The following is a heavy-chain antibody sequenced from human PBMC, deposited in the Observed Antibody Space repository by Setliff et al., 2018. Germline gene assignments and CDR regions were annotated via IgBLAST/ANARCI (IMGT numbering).Heavy chain of an antibody. J-gene: IGHJ4*02. V-gene: IGHV3-7*01. CDR2: IKQDGNQK. CDR3: ARAFGSGWF. D-gene: IGHD6-19*01. Sequence: PGGSLRLSCAASGFTFSRYWMSWVRQAPGKGLEWVANIKQDGNQKYYVDSVKGRFTISRDNAKNSLYLQMNSLRAEDTAVYYCARAFGSGWFWGQGTLVTVSS. CDR1: GFTFSRYW.